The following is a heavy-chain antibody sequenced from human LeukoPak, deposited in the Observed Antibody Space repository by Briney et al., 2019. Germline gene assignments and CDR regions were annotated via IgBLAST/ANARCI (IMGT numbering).Heavy chain of an antibody. J-gene: IGHJ5*02. CDR2: MYYSGGDT. V-gene: IGHV4-59*08. Sequence: LETLSLTCTVFGGSISGYYWSWLRQPPGKGLEWIAYMYYSGGDTDYNPSPNSRVAISVDTSTNQVSLKLRSVTAADTAVYYCARGHYGFDPWGQGILVTVSS. CDR1: GGSISGYY. D-gene: IGHD3-16*01. CDR3: ARGHYGFDP.